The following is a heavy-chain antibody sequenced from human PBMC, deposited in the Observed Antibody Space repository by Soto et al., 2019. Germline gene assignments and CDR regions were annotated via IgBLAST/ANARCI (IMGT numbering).Heavy chain of an antibody. J-gene: IGHJ3*02. CDR1: GFTFSSYA. D-gene: IGHD6-6*01. CDR3: AKGGGQLVLAFDI. V-gene: IGHV3-23*01. Sequence: GESLKISCAASGFTFSSYAMSWVRQAPGKGLEWVSAISGSGGSTYYADSVKGRFTISRDNSKNTLYLQMNSLRAEDTAVYYCAKGGGQLVLAFDIWGQGTMVTVSS. CDR2: ISGSGGST.